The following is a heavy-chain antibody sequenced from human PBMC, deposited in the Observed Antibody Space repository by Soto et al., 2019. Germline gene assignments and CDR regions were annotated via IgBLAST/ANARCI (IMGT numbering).Heavy chain of an antibody. D-gene: IGHD3-3*01. CDR3: ARNRITIFGVARSFDY. Sequence: SETLSLTCTVSGGSSSSGGSYWSWIRQHPGKGLEWIGYIYYSGSTYYNPSLKSRVTISVDTSKNQFSLKLSSVTAADTAVYYCARNRITIFGVARSFDYWGQGTLVTVFS. CDR2: IYYSGST. CDR1: GGSSSSGGSY. V-gene: IGHV4-31*03. J-gene: IGHJ4*02.